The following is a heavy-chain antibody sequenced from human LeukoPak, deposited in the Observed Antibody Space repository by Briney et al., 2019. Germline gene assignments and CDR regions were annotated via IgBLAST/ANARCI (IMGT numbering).Heavy chain of an antibody. CDR3: ANSLTSYSSGYYFDY. CDR1: GFTFDDYA. V-gene: IGHV3-9*01. D-gene: IGHD3-22*01. Sequence: GGSLRLSCAASGFTFDDYAMRWVRQAPGKGLEWVSGISWNSGSIGYADSVKGRFTISRDNAKNSLYLQMNSLRAEDTALYYCANSLTSYSSGYYFDYWGQGTLVTVSS. J-gene: IGHJ4*02. CDR2: ISWNSGSI.